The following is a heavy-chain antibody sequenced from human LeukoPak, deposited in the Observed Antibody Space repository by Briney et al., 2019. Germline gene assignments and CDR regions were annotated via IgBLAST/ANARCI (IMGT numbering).Heavy chain of an antibody. J-gene: IGHJ6*02. Sequence: QPGRSLRLSCAASGFTFSSHGMHWVRQAPGKGLEWVAVISYDGSNKYYADSVKGRFTISRDNSKNTLYLQMNSLRAEDTAVYYCAKDYRYSNPLTTKYYGMDVWGQGTTVTVSS. D-gene: IGHD4-11*01. V-gene: IGHV3-30*18. CDR1: GFTFSSHG. CDR3: AKDYRYSNPLTTKYYGMDV. CDR2: ISYDGSNK.